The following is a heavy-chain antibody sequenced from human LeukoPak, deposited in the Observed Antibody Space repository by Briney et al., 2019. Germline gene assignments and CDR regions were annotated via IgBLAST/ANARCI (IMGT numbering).Heavy chain of an antibody. CDR1: GGSISSSSYY. J-gene: IGHJ5*02. D-gene: IGHD6-13*01. V-gene: IGHV4-39*07. CDR2: IYYSGST. CDR3: AKSAQYSSSWSTWFDP. Sequence: PSETLSLTCTVSGGSISSSSYYGGWIRQPPGKGLEWIGSIYYSGSTYYNPSLKSRVTISVDTSKNQFSLKLSSVTAADTAVYHCAKSAQYSSSWSTWFDPWGQGTLVTVSS.